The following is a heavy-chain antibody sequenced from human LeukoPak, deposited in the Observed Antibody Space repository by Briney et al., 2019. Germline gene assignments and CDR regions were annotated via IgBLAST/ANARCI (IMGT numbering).Heavy chain of an antibody. CDR2: IKQDGSEK. CDR1: GFTSSSLW. V-gene: IGHV3-7*03. CDR3: ARVGQWMVFDY. D-gene: IGHD6-19*01. J-gene: IGHJ4*02. Sequence: PGGSLRLSCAASGFTSSSLWMSWVRQAPGKGLEWVGNIKQDGSEKFYVDSVKDRFTIFRDNAKESLYLQMNSLRAEDTAVYYCARVGQWMVFDYWGQGTLVTVSS.